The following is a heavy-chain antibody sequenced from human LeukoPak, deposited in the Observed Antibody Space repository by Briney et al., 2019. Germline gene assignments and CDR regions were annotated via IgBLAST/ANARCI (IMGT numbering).Heavy chain of an antibody. V-gene: IGHV1-18*01. CDR1: GYTFTSYG. CDR2: ISAYNGNT. J-gene: IGHJ6*03. D-gene: IGHD3-10*01. CDR3: ARDSYGSGSYYYYYYMDV. Sequence: VASVKVSCRASGYTFTSYGISWVRQAPGQGLEWMGWISAYNGNTNYAQKLQGRVTMTTDTSTSTAYMELRSLRSDDTAVYYCARDSYGSGSYYYYYYMDVWGKGTTVTVSS.